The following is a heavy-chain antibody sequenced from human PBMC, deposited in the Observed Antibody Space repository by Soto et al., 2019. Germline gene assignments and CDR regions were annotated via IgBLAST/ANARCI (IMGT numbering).Heavy chain of an antibody. J-gene: IGHJ6*02. CDR3: AKDPQNYDFWSGYYYYYYYYGMDV. CDR1: GFTFSSYG. Sequence: QVQLVESGGGVVQPGRSLRLSCAASGFTFSSYGMHWVRQAPGKGLEWVAVISYDGSNKYYADSVKGRFTISRDNSKNKLYLQMNSLRAEDTAVYYCAKDPQNYDFWSGYYYYYYYYGMDVWGQGTTVTVSS. V-gene: IGHV3-30*18. D-gene: IGHD3-3*01. CDR2: ISYDGSNK.